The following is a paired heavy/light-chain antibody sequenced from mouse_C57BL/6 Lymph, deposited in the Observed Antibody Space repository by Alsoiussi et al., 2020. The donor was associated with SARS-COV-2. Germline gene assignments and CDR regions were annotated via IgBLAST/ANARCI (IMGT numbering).Light chain of an antibody. V-gene: IGKV14-111*01. CDR1: QDINSY. CDR2: RAN. Sequence: DIKMTQSPSSMYASLGERVTITCKASQDINSYLSWFQQKPGKSPKTLIYRANRLVDGVPSRFSGSGSGQDYSLTITSLEYEDMGIYYCLQYDEFPYTFGGGTKLEIK. CDR3: LQYDEFPYT. J-gene: IGKJ2*01.
Heavy chain of an antibody. CDR3: ARTGYGSPFDY. Sequence: QVQLQQSGAELAKPGASVKLSCKASGYTFTRYWMHWVKQRPGQGLEWIGYINPSSGYTKYNQKFKDKATLTADKSSSTAYMQLSSLTYEDSAVYYCARTGYGSPFDYWGQGTTLTVSS. CDR1: GYTFTRYW. D-gene: IGHD1-1*01. V-gene: IGHV1-7*01. J-gene: IGHJ2*01. CDR2: INPSSGYT.